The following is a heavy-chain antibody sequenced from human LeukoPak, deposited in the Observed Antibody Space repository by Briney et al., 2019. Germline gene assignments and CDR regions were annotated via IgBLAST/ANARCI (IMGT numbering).Heavy chain of an antibody. CDR1: GFTFSDYH. J-gene: IGHJ4*02. V-gene: IGHV3-11*01. Sequence: GGSLRLSCTVSGFTFSDYHMSWVRQAPGKGLEWVSYISSSGSMLHYADSVEGRFTISRDNAKNSLYLQMSSLRVEDTAVYYCARVWGYSGYALDYWGQGTLVTVSS. CDR2: ISSSGSML. CDR3: ARVWGYSGYALDY. D-gene: IGHD5-12*01.